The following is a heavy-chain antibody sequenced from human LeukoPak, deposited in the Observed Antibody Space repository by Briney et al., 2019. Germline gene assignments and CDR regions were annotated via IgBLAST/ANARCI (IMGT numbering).Heavy chain of an antibody. CDR3: ARDSPGWVGSYYYMDV. Sequence: PSETLSLTCTVSGGSISSYYWSWIRQPAGKGLEWIGRIYTSGSTNYNPSLKSRVTMSVDTSKNQFSLKLSSVTAADTAVYYCARDSPGWVGSYYYMDVWGKGTTVTVSS. CDR2: IYTSGST. CDR1: GGSISSYY. V-gene: IGHV4-4*07. J-gene: IGHJ6*03. D-gene: IGHD1-26*01.